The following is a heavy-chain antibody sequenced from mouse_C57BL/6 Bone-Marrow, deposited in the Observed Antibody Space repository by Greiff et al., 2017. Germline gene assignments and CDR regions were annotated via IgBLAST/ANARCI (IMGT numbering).Heavy chain of an antibody. Sequence: QVQLQQPGAELVKPGASVKLSCKASGYTFTSYWMQWVKQRPGQGLEWIGEIDPSDSYTNYNQKFKGKATLTVDTSSSTAYMQLSSLTSEDSAVYYCARDPMITTGYYYAMDYWGQGTSGTVSS. D-gene: IGHD2-4*01. J-gene: IGHJ4*01. V-gene: IGHV1-50*01. CDR1: GYTFTSYW. CDR2: IDPSDSYT. CDR3: ARDPMITTGYYYAMDY.